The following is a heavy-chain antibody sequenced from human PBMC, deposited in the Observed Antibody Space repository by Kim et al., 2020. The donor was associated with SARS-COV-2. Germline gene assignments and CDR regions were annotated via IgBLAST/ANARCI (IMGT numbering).Heavy chain of an antibody. D-gene: IGHD3-10*01. CDR1: GYTFTTYG. J-gene: IGHJ4*02. Sequence: ASVKVSCKASGYTFTTYGLHWVRQAPGQRLEWMGWNNAGNGYTKYSQKFQGRVTITRDTSASTAYMELSSLRSEDTAAYYCARVYGSGSLAFDYWGQGTLVTVSS. CDR2: NNAGNGYT. V-gene: IGHV1-3*01. CDR3: ARVYGSGSLAFDY.